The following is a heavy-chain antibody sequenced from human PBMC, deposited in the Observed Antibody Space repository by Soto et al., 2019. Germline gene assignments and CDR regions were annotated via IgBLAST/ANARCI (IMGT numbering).Heavy chain of an antibody. CDR1: GFIFSTYP. D-gene: IGHD6-19*01. V-gene: IGHV3-30*04. J-gene: IGHJ6*02. CDR2: FSKDGRTT. CDR3: ARGASVAEGGGMDV. Sequence: QVQLVESGGGVVQPGRSLRLSCAASGFIFSTYPMHWVRQAPGKGLEWVAVFSKDGRTTFYADSVRGRFTISRDNSKNTLDLQANSLRPEDTAVYYWARGASVAEGGGMDVWGQGTAVTVSS.